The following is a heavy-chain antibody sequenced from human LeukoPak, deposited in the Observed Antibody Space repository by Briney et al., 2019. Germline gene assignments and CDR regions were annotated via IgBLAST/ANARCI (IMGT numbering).Heavy chain of an antibody. Sequence: SETLSLTCTVSVYSISSGYYWGWIRQPPGKGLEWIGSIYHSGSTYYNPSLKSRVTISVDTSKNQFSLKLSSVTAADTAVYYCARDGRYDSSSIGYWGQGTLVTVSS. CDR1: VYSISSGYY. V-gene: IGHV4-38-2*02. CDR3: ARDGRYDSSSIGY. D-gene: IGHD3-22*01. J-gene: IGHJ4*02. CDR2: IYHSGST.